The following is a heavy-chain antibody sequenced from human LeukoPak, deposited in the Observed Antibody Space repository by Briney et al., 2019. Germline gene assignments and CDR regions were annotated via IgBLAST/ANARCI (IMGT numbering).Heavy chain of an antibody. D-gene: IGHD1-26*01. CDR3: ARQGAGGRAFDI. V-gene: IGHV4-39*01. J-gene: IGHJ3*02. CDR1: GGSISSSSYY. CDR2: IYYSGNT. Sequence: SETLSLTCTVSGGSISSSSYYWGWIRQPPGKGLEWIGSIYYSGNTYYNPSLQSRVTISVDTSKNQFSLKLSSVTAADTAVYDCARQGAGGRAFDIWGQGTMDTVSS.